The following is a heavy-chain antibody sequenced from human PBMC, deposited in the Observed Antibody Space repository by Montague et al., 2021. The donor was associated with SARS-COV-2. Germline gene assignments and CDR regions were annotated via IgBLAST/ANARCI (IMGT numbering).Heavy chain of an antibody. CDR1: GGSISGYY. D-gene: IGHD1-20*01. V-gene: IGHV4-4*07. J-gene: IGHJ4*02. CDR3: VRDQGRSNWNYPDY. CDR2: IYNSGST. Sequence: SETLSLTCTVSGGSISGYYWSWLRQSAGKGLEWTGRIYNSGSTSYNPSLKSRVTMSVDTSKNQFSLKLSSVTAADTAVYYCVRDQGRSNWNYPDYWGQGTLVTVSS.